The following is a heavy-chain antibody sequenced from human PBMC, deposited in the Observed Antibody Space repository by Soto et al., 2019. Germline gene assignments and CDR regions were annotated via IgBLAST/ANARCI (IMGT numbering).Heavy chain of an antibody. CDR1: GDSVSNNRDA. CDR2: TYYRSGWFY. Sequence: QVELQQSGPGLVQPSQTLSLTCAVSGDSVSNNRDAWNWIRQSPSRGLEWLGRTYYRSGWFYHYAESLEGRITSHVDASKNHFSLQLISATTEVTAVYYCARDPPYSASILDYWGQGSLVTVSS. CDR3: ARDPPYSASILDY. J-gene: IGHJ4*02. V-gene: IGHV6-1*01. D-gene: IGHD4-4*01.